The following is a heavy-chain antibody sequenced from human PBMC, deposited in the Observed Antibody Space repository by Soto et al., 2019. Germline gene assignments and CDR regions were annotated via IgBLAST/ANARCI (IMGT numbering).Heavy chain of an antibody. CDR3: GRDSGWPTNYFDP. CDR1: GYSFNSYE. Sequence: QVQLVQSGAEVKRPGASVKVSCKTSGYSFNSYEISWVRQAPGHGLEWIGWIRPNGGATRSAQRFQGRLTLTRNTSLSTVYMELTSLRAEDTAVYFCGRDSGWPTNYFDPLGQGTQVTVSS. CDR2: IRPNGGAT. J-gene: IGHJ5*02. V-gene: IGHV1-8*01. D-gene: IGHD6-19*01.